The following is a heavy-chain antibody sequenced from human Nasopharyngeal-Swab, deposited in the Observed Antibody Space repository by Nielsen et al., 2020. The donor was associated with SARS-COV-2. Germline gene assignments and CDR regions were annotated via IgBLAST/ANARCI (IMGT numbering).Heavy chain of an antibody. CDR2: IYYSGST. CDR1: GGSFSGYY. V-gene: IGHV4-39*01. Sequence: SQTLSLTCAVYGGSFSGYYWGWIRQPPGKGLEWIGSIYYSGSTYYNPSLKSRVTISVDTSKNQFSLKLSSVTAADTAVYYCARHERSIWSGYYTGYYYGMDVWGQGTTVTVSS. J-gene: IGHJ6*02. CDR3: ARHERSIWSGYYTGYYYGMDV. D-gene: IGHD3-3*01.